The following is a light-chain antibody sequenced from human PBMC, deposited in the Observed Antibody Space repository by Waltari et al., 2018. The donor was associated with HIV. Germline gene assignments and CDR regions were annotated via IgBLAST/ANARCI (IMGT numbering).Light chain of an antibody. CDR1: TGSISSDSY. V-gene: IGLV8-61*01. CDR3: ARHKPNDTWM. Sequence: QTVVTQEPSLSVSPGGTITLTCCLRTGSISSDSYTSWYQQTPGHPPRAISYKTNIRPAGVPGLFAGSSLGNKAALTITGTQAENECDYNCARHKPNDTWMFGWGTKVTVL. J-gene: IGLJ3*02. CDR2: KTN.